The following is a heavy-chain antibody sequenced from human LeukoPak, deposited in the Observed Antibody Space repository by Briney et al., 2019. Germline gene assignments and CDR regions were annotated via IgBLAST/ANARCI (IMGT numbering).Heavy chain of an antibody. Sequence: PGGSLRLSCAASGFTFSSYAMSWVRQAPGKGLEWVSAISGSGGSTYYADSVKGQFTISRDNSKNTLYLQMNSLRAEDTAIYYCAKNGDRGAYCTGGTCYPYFYYYMDVWGKGTTVTI. D-gene: IGHD2-15*01. J-gene: IGHJ6*03. CDR2: ISGSGGST. CDR1: GFTFSSYA. CDR3: AKNGDRGAYCTGGTCYPYFYYYMDV. V-gene: IGHV3-23*01.